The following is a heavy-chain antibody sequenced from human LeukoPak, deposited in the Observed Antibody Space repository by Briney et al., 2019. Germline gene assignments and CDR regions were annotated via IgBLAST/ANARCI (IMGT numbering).Heavy chain of an antibody. CDR1: GFTFSSYA. CDR3: AKHRAYSSGWYYYFDY. D-gene: IGHD6-19*01. J-gene: IGHJ4*02. CDR2: ISGSGGST. V-gene: IGHV3-23*01. Sequence: GGSLRLSCADSGFTFSSYAMTWVRQAPGKGLEWVSSISGSGGSTYYADSVKGRFSISRDNSKNTLYLQMNSLRAEDTAVYYCAKHRAYSSGWYYYFDYWGQGTLVTVSS.